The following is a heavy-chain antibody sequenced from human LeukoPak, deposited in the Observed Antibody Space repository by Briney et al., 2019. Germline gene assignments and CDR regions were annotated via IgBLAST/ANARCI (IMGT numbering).Heavy chain of an antibody. CDR1: GFNFRHAW. CDR3: AKVSVCYGCYLDY. J-gene: IGHJ4*02. D-gene: IGHD3-16*01. V-gene: IGHV3-23*01. Sequence: GGSLRLSCAASGFNFRHAWMSWVRQAPGKGLEWVSTINGAGDNTYYAETVKGRFTISRDNSKNTLYLQMHSLRAEDTAIYYCAKVSVCYGCYLDYWGQGTLVTVS. CDR2: INGAGDNT.